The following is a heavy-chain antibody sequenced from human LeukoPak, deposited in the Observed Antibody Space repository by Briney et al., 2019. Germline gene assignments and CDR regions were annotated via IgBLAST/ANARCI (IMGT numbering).Heavy chain of an antibody. CDR2: IYYSGST. CDR1: GGSISSSSYS. D-gene: IGHD3-10*01. J-gene: IGHJ4*02. CDR3: ARASGTMVRGGVGY. V-gene: IGHV4-39*01. Sequence: PSETLSLTCTVSGGSISSSSYSWGWIRQPPGKGLEWIGSIYYSGSTYYNPSLKSRVTISVDTSKNQFSLKLSSVTAADTAVYYCARASGTMVRGGVGYWGQGTLVTVSS.